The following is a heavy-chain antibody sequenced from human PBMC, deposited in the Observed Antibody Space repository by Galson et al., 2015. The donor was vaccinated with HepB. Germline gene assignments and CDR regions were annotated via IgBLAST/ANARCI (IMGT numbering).Heavy chain of an antibody. CDR3: AKDRARLSAEGYFQH. CDR2: ISWNSGSI. V-gene: IGHV3-9*01. Sequence: SLRLSCAASGFTFDDYAMHWVRQAPGKGLEWVSGISWNSGSIGYADSEKGRFTISRDNTKNSLYLQMNSLRAEDTALYYCAKDRARLSAEGYFQHWGQGTLVTVSS. J-gene: IGHJ1*01. CDR1: GFTFDDYA. D-gene: IGHD1-26*01.